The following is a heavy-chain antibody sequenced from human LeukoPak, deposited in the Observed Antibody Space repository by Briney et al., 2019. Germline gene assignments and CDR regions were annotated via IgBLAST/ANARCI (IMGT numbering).Heavy chain of an antibody. J-gene: IGHJ4*02. D-gene: IGHD2-15*01. V-gene: IGHV1-46*01. CDR2: INPSGGST. CDR1: GYTFTSYY. CDR3: ARPSGRPYFDY. Sequence: ASVKVPCKASGYTFTSYYMHWVRQAPGQGLEWMGIINPSGGSTSYAQKFQGRVTMTRDTSTSTVYMELSSLRSEDTAVYYCARPSGRPYFDYWGQGTLVTVSS.